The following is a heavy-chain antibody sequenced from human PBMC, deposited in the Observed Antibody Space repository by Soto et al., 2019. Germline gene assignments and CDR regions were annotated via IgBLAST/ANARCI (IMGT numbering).Heavy chain of an antibody. J-gene: IGHJ4*02. Sequence: QVQLQQWGAGLVQPSETVTLTCTVYGRSFRGYYWSWVRQPPGKGLEWIWEIHYSGSTHYNPSLKSRVTISIQPSTTQFPLELRSVAAADPAVYYCARRGEGDDPYYLYYWGPGTLVTVPS. CDR2: IHYSGST. D-gene: IGHD1-1*01. V-gene: IGHV4-34*01. CDR1: GRSFRGYY. CDR3: ARRGEGDDPYYLYY.